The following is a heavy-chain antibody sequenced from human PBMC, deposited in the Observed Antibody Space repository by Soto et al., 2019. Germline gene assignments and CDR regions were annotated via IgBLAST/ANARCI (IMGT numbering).Heavy chain of an antibody. V-gene: IGHV3-30*18. CDR3: AKEGYYDFWSGYYASNYGMDV. CDR2: ISYDGSNK. Sequence: GGSLRLSCAASGFTFSSYGMHWVRQAPGKGLEWVAVISYDGSNKYYADSVKGRFTISRDNSENTLYLQMNSLRAEDTAVYYCAKEGYYDFWSGYYASNYGMDVWGQGTTVTVSS. CDR1: GFTFSSYG. D-gene: IGHD3-3*01. J-gene: IGHJ6*02.